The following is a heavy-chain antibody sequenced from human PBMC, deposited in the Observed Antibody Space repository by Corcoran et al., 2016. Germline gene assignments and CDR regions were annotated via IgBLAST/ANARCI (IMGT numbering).Heavy chain of an antibody. CDR1: GFTFTSSA. J-gene: IGHJ6*02. V-gene: IGHV1-58*01. D-gene: IGHD6-6*01. Sequence: QIQLVQSGPEVKKPGTSVKVSCKASGFTFTSSAVQWVRQARGQRLEWIGWIVVGSGNTNYAQKFQERVTITRDMSTRTAYMELSSLRSEDTAWYYCAAGEQLVPPPYYYYGMDVWGQGTTVTVSS. CDR2: IVVGSGNT. CDR3: AAGEQLVPPPYYYYGMDV.